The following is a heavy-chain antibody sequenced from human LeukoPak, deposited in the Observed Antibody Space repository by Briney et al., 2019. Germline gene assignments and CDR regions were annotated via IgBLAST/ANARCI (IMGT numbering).Heavy chain of an antibody. CDR2: IYSGGST. V-gene: IGHV3-66*01. CDR3: ARSSGYYYMES. J-gene: IGHJ5*02. CDR1: GFTVSSNY. Sequence: PGGSLRLSCAASGFTVSSNYMSWVRQAPGKGLEWVSGIYSGGSTYYSESAKDRFTISRENSKNTLYLQMNSLRAEDTAVYYCARSSGYYYMESWGQGTLVTVSS. D-gene: IGHD3-22*01.